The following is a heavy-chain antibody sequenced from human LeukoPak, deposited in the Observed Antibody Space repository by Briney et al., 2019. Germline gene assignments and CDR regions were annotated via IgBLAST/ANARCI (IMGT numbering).Heavy chain of an antibody. V-gene: IGHV1-18*01. D-gene: IGHD3-10*01. CDR3: ARGSDYYTPSGAHYDDMYF. J-gene: IGHJ6*03. CDR2: TSASNGQT. CDR1: GYTFTSYG. Sequence: SVKVSCKASGYTFTSYGISSVPEAPGQGLEWMGCTSASNGQTTYAQILQARVPKTKETSTTTSYMNLSQLRPHDTPFNYCARGSDYYTPSGAHYDDMYFWGKGTTVTV.